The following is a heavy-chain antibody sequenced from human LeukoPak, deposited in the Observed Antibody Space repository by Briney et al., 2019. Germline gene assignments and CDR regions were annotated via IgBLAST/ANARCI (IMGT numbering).Heavy chain of an antibody. D-gene: IGHD6-6*01. J-gene: IGHJ6*03. CDR1: GGTFSNYA. Sequence: ASVKVSCKASGGTFSNYAFNWVRQAPGQGLEWMGWINPNSGGTNFAQKFQGRVTMTRDTSISTAYMELSRLRSDDTAVYYCARVLSAARPYYYYYYMDVWGKGTTVTVSS. CDR2: INPNSGGT. V-gene: IGHV1-2*02. CDR3: ARVLSAARPYYYYYYMDV.